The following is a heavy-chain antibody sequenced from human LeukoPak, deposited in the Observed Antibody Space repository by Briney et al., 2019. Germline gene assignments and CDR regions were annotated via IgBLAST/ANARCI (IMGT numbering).Heavy chain of an antibody. CDR3: ARGLSPSDY. CDR2: MNPNSGKT. V-gene: IGHV1-8*01. CDR1: GYSFTTYD. Sequence: ASVKVSCKASGYSFTTYDINWVRQAPGQGLEWMGWMNPNSGKTNFAQKFQARVTMTRTTSISTAYMEVSSLRSEDTAVYYCARGLSPSDYWGQGTLVTVSS. J-gene: IGHJ4*02.